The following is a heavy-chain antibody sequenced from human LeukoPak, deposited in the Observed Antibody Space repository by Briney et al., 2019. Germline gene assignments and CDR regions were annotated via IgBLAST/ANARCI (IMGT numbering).Heavy chain of an antibody. Sequence: PGGSLRLSCAASGFTFSSYSMNWVRQAPGKGLEWVSYISSSSSTIYYADSVKGRFTISRDNAKNSLYLQMNSLRAEDTAVYYCARDEAVTPDYWGQGTLVTVSS. J-gene: IGHJ4*02. D-gene: IGHD2-21*02. CDR3: ARDEAVTPDY. CDR2: ISSSSSTI. V-gene: IGHV3-48*04. CDR1: GFTFSSYS.